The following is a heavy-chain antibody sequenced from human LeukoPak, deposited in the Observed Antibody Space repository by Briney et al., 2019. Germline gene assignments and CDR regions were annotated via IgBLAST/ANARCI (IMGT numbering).Heavy chain of an antibody. CDR2: INIDGSST. CDR3: AKDWYKSVVTALFDY. D-gene: IGHD2-21*02. CDR1: GFTFDDYA. J-gene: IGHJ4*02. Sequence: GGSLRLSCAASGFTFDDYAMHWVRQAPGKGLVWVSHINIDGSSTMYADSVKGRFTISRDNAKSTLYLQMDSLRAEDTAVYYCAKDWYKSVVTALFDYWGQGTLVTVSS. V-gene: IGHV3-74*03.